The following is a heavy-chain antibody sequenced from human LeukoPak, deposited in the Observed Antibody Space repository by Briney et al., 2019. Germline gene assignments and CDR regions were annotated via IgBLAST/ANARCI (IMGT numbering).Heavy chain of an antibody. V-gene: IGHV5-51*01. CDR1: GYSFSNYW. CDR2: IYLGDSDT. J-gene: IGHJ4*02. Sequence: GESLQTSCKGSGYSFSNYWIVWVRQMPGKGLERMGIIYLGDSDTRYSPSFQGQVTISADKSINTAYLQWSGLKASDTAMYYCARHRIQGATNSHFDYWGQGTLVTVSS. D-gene: IGHD1-26*01. CDR3: ARHRIQGATNSHFDY.